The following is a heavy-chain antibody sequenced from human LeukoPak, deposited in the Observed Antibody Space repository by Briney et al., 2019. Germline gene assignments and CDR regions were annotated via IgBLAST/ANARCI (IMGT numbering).Heavy chain of an antibody. D-gene: IGHD3-3*01. V-gene: IGHV4-30-4*08. CDR1: GGSISSGDYY. J-gene: IGHJ3*02. CDR2: IYYSGST. CDR3: ARAVGDFWSGYSAFDI. Sequence: SETLSLTCTVSGGSISSGDYYWSWIRQPPGKGLEWIGHIYYSGSTYLNPPLKGRVTISVDTPQKQFSLELSSVTGADQALHYCARAVGDFWSGYSAFDIWGQGTMVTVSS.